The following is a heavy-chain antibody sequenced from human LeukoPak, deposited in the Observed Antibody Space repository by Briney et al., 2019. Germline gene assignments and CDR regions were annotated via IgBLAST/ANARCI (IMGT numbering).Heavy chain of an antibody. CDR1: GGSISSYY. D-gene: IGHD6-6*01. J-gene: IGHJ6*03. CDR3: VREGWYSSSGYYYMDV. V-gene: IGHV4-59*01. Sequence: SETLSLTCTVSGGSISSYYWSWIRQPPGKGLEWIGYIYYSGNTNYNPSLKSRVTISVDTSKNQFSLKLTSVTAADTAVYYCVREGWYSSSGYYYMDVWGKGTTVTVSS. CDR2: IYYSGNT.